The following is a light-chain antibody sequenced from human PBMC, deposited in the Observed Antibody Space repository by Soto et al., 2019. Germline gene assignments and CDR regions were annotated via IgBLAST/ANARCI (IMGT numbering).Light chain of an antibody. J-gene: IGKJ1*01. V-gene: IGKV3-20*01. CDR1: QSVSSN. Sequence: EIGMTQSPATLSVSPGERATLSCRASQSVSSNLAWYQQKPGQAPSLLIYGASNRATGIPDRFSGSGSGTDYTLTISRLEPEDFAVYYCQQYGSSGTFGQGTKVDI. CDR3: QQYGSSGT. CDR2: GAS.